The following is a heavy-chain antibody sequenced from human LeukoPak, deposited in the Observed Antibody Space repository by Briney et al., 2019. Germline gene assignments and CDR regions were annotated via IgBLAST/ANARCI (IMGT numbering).Heavy chain of an antibody. Sequence: SETLSLTCAVYGGSFSGYYWSWIRQPPGKGLEWIGEINHGGSTNYNPSLKSRVTISVDTSKNQFSLKLSSVTAADTAVYYCARHRSEMFDYVDYFDYWGQGTLVTVSP. V-gene: IGHV4-34*01. CDR1: GGSFSGYY. D-gene: IGHD3-10*02. J-gene: IGHJ4*02. CDR3: ARHRSEMFDYVDYFDY. CDR2: INHGGST.